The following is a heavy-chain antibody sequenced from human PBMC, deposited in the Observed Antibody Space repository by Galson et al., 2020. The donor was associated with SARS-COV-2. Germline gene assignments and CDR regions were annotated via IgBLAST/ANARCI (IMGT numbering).Heavy chain of an antibody. V-gene: IGHV5-10-1*01. D-gene: IGHD1-26*01. CDR1: GYSFTSYW. CDR3: ARRGGSYFHFDY. Sequence: HGESLKISCKGSGYSFTSYWISWVRQMPGKGLEWMGRIDPSDSYTNYSPSFQGHVTISADKSISTAYLQWSSLKASDTAMYYCARRGGSYFHFDYWGQGTLVTFSS. J-gene: IGHJ4*02. CDR2: IDPSDSYT.